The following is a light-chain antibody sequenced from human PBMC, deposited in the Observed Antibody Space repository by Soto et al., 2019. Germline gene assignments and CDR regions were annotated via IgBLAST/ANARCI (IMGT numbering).Light chain of an antibody. CDR3: QQYGSSPWT. CDR1: QSVSSSY. CDR2: AAS. Sequence: EIVLTQSPGTLSLSPGERATLSCRASQSVSSSYLAWYQQKPGQAPRLLIYAASSRATGIPDGFSGSGAGTDFTLTISRLEPEDFALYYCQQYGSSPWTFGPGTKVDIK. V-gene: IGKV3-20*01. J-gene: IGKJ3*01.